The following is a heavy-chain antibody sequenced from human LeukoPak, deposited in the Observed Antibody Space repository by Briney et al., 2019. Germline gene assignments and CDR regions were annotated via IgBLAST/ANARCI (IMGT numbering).Heavy chain of an antibody. CDR1: GGSFSGYY. J-gene: IGHJ4*02. CDR3: ARGRTTVVTRCYFDY. V-gene: IGHV4-34*01. Sequence: PSETLSLTCAVYGGSFSGYYWSWIRQPPGKGLEWIGEINHSGSTNYNPSLKSRVTISVDTSKNQFSLKLSSVTAADTAVYYCARGRTTVVTRCYFDYWGQGTLVTVSS. D-gene: IGHD4-23*01. CDR2: INHSGST.